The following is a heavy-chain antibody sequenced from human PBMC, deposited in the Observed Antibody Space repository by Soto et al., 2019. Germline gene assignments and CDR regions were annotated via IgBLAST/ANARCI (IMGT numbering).Heavy chain of an antibody. J-gene: IGHJ4*02. CDR3: ARRSSGWSDY. V-gene: IGHV1-2*02. CDR2: INPNIGGT. D-gene: IGHD6-19*01. Sequence: QVQLVQSGAEVKKPGASVKVSCKASGYTFSDYYMHWVRQAPGQGLEWMGLINPNIGGTNYAQKFQGRVTMTRDTSISTAYMELSSLTSDDTAMFYCARRSSGWSDYWGQGTLVTVSS. CDR1: GYTFSDYY.